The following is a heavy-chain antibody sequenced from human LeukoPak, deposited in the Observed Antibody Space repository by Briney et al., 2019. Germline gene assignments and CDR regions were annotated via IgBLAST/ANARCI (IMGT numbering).Heavy chain of an antibody. Sequence: SETLSLTCSVSGGSISGDGYHWGWIRRPPGKGLEWLGSVHYTGSTCYKTSLKSRLTVDMDTSRNQFSLRLSSVTAADTAVYYCARTSHSGYMVRGVLYYGMGVWGQGTTVTVSS. CDR2: VHYTGST. D-gene: IGHD3-10*01. CDR3: ARTSHSGYMVRGVLYYGMGV. J-gene: IGHJ6*02. V-gene: IGHV4-39*01. CDR1: GGSISGDGYH.